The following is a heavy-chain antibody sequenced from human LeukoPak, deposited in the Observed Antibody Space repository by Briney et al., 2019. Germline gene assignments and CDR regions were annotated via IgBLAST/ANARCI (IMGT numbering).Heavy chain of an antibody. CDR1: RFSFSTYP. Sequence: GGSLRLSCAASRFSFSTYPMGWVRQAPGKGLEWVSGITPDGISTNYADSVKGRFTISRDNAKNTLYLQMNSLRVEDTAVYYCARDLTGPFDYWGQGTLVTVTS. CDR2: ITPDGIST. D-gene: IGHD4/OR15-4a*01. J-gene: IGHJ4*02. V-gene: IGHV3-74*01. CDR3: ARDLTGPFDY.